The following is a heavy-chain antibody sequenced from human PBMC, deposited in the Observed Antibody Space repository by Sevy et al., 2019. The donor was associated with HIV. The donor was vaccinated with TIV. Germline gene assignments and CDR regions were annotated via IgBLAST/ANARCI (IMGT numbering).Heavy chain of an antibody. J-gene: IGHJ4*02. Sequence: ASVKVSCKTSGYTFTGYYIHWVRQAPGQGLEWMGWINPDSGGINYAQKFQGRVTMTRDRSISTAYKELNSLRSDDTAMYYCARVAIPGTYLVLGDYWGQGTLVTVSS. CDR3: ARVAIPGTYLVLGDY. CDR2: INPDSGGI. CDR1: GYTFTGYY. D-gene: IGHD3-10*01. V-gene: IGHV1-2*02.